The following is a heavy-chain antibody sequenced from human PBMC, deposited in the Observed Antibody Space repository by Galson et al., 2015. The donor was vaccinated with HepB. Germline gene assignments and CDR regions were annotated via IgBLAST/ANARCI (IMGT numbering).Heavy chain of an antibody. CDR3: ARQVPAAMHYYYYYGMDV. Sequence: SGAEVKKPGESLKISCKGSGYSFTSYWIGWVRQMPGKGLEWMGIIYPGDSDTRYSPSFQGQVTISADKSISTAYLQWSSLKASDTAMYYCARQVPAAMHYYYYYGMDVWGQGTTVTVSS. D-gene: IGHD2-2*01. CDR2: IYPGDSDT. CDR1: GYSFTSYW. V-gene: IGHV5-51*01. J-gene: IGHJ6*02.